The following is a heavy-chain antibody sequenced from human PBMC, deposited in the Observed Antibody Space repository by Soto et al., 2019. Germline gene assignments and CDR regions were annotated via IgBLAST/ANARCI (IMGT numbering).Heavy chain of an antibody. CDR1: GGSVTHYY. CDR2: VFIRGST. CDR3: ATDIGRGGRAFDY. J-gene: IGHJ4*02. D-gene: IGHD3-10*01. V-gene: IGHV4-4*07. Sequence: QVQLQASGPGLVKTSESLSLTCTVSGGSVTHYYWHWIRQPAAGGLEWIGRVFIRGSTTYNPSLTSRLSMLIDTSDIQFSLHLKSVTAADTAVYYGATDIGRGGRAFDYWGQGALFSVSS.